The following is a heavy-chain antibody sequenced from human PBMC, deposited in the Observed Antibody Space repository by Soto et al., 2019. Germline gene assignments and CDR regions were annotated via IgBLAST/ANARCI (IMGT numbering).Heavy chain of an antibody. CDR2: IYFSGRT. J-gene: IGHJ3*02. CDR3: VNSEYSGYDERAFDI. Sequence: QLQLQESGPGLVKPSETLSLTCTVSGGSISTTTYYWGWIRQPPGKGLEWIGSIYFSGRTYTSPSLKSRVTTSVDTSKTQFSLRLNSVTAADTAVYYCVNSEYSGYDERAFDIWGQGTMVTVSS. D-gene: IGHD5-12*01. CDR1: GGSISTTTYY. V-gene: IGHV4-39*01.